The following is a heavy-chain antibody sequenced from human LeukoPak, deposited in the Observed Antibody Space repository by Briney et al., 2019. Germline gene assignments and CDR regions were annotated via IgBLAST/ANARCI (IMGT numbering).Heavy chain of an antibody. CDR2: INPNSGGT. D-gene: IGHD3-10*01. V-gene: IGHV1-2*02. CDR3: ARSAITMVRGVNSFWFDP. Sequence: ASVKVSCKASGYTFTGYYMHWVRQAPGQGLEWMGWINPNSGGTNYAQKFQGRVTMTRDTSISTAYMELSWLRSDDTAVYYCARSAITMVRGVNSFWFDPWGQGTLVTVSS. J-gene: IGHJ5*02. CDR1: GYTFTGYY.